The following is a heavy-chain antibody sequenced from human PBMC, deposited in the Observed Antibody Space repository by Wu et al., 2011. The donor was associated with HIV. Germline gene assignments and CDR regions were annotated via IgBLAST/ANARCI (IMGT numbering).Heavy chain of an antibody. CDR2: IYPGDSDT. CDR3: ARHLQWDLRYYMDV. D-gene: IGHD1-26*01. CDR1: GYTFTTYG. Sequence: VQLVQSGAELKKPGASVRVSCKASGYTFTTYGISWVRQAPGQGLEWMGIIYPGDSDTRYSPSFQGQVTISADKSISTAYLQWSSLKASDTAMYYCARHLQWDLRYYMDVWGKGATVTVSS. V-gene: IGHV5-51*01. J-gene: IGHJ6*03.